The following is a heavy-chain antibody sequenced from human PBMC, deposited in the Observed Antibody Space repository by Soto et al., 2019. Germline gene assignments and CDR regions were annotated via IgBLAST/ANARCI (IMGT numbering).Heavy chain of an antibody. CDR3: EKTTPDGYYYMDV. Sequence: PSQTLSLTCAISGDSVSNNSAAWNWIRQSPSRGLEWLGRTYYRSKWYNDYAVSVKSRITINPDTSKNQFSLQLNSVTPEDTAVIYCEKTTPDGYYYMDVWGKGTTVTVS. J-gene: IGHJ6*03. V-gene: IGHV6-1*01. CDR1: GDSVSNNSAA. CDR2: TYYRSKWYN. D-gene: IGHD2-15*01.